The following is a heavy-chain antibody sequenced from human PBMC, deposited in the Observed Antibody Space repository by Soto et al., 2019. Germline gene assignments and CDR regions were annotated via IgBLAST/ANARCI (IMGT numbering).Heavy chain of an antibody. V-gene: IGHV4-34*01. Sequence: SETLSLTCAVYGGSFSGYYWRWIRHPPGKGLEWIGEINTRGSTNYNLSLKSRVTISVGTSXNQFSLKLSSVTAADTAVYYCARSPGTSCSSTICYCPSGIERITGTRRWYYFYYWGQGTPVTVSS. J-gene: IGHJ4*02. CDR3: ARSPGTSCSSTICYCPSGIERITGTRRWYYFYY. CDR1: GGSFSGYY. CDR2: INTRGST. D-gene: IGHD2-2*01.